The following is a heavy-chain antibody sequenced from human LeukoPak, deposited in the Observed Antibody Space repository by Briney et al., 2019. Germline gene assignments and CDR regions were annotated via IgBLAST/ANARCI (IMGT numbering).Heavy chain of an antibody. CDR3: AHSRRLAGGFWSDSYDAFDI. CDR2: IYWSDDK. J-gene: IGHJ3*02. CDR1: GFLLSTSGVG. D-gene: IGHD3-3*01. V-gene: IGHV2-5*01. Sequence: SGPTLVNPTQTLTLTCTFSGFLLSTSGVGVGWIRQPPGKALEWLALIYWSDDKRYSPSLRSRLTITKDTSKNQVAFRMTNMDPVDTATYYCAHSRRLAGGFWSDSYDAFDIWGQGTMVTVSS.